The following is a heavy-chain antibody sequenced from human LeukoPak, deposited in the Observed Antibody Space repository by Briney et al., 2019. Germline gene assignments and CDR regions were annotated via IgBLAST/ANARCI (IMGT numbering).Heavy chain of an antibody. CDR3: AKDTRTMILVVTPNDAFDI. J-gene: IGHJ3*02. CDR2: ISGSGGST. Sequence: PGGSLRLSCAASGFTFSSYAMSWVRQAPGKGLEWDSAISGSGGSTYYADSVKGRFTISRDNSKNTLYLQMNSLRAEDTAVYYCAKDTRTMILVVTPNDAFDIWGQRTMVTVSS. V-gene: IGHV3-23*01. CDR1: GFTFSSYA. D-gene: IGHD3-22*01.